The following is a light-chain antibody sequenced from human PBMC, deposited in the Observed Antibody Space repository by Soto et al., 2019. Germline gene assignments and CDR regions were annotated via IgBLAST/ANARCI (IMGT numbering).Light chain of an antibody. CDR1: QDISNY. J-gene: IGKJ1*01. V-gene: IGKV1-27*01. Sequence: DIQMTQSPASLSASVGDRVTITCRASQDISNYLAWYQQKPGKIPKLLIYVASTLQSGVPSRFSGSGSGTDFTLTISSLQPEDVATYYCQKYNSAPWTFGQGTKLDIK. CDR2: VAS. CDR3: QKYNSAPWT.